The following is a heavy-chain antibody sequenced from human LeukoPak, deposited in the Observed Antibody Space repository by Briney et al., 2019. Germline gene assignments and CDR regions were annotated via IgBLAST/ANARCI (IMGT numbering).Heavy chain of an antibody. V-gene: IGHV3-21*01. Sequence: PGGSLRLSCGASGFTFSTYTMNWVRQAPGKGLEWASSISSSSNYIYYADSVKGRFTISRDNAKNSLYLQMDSLRAEDTAVYYCAREGTDAFDIWGQGTMVTVSS. CDR1: GFTFSTYT. J-gene: IGHJ3*02. CDR3: AREGTDAFDI. CDR2: ISSSSNYI.